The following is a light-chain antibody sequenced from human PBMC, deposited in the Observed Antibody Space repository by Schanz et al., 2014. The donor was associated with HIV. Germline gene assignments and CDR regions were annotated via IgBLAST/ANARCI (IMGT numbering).Light chain of an antibody. CDR1: QGISSW. CDR3: QQYYSYPPYT. Sequence: DIQMTQSPSSVSASVGDRVTITCRASQGISSWLAWYQHKPGKAPKLLIYAASTLQSGVPSRFSGSGSGTDFTLTISCLQSEDFATYYCQQYYSYPPYTFGQGTKLEIK. V-gene: IGKV1-12*01. J-gene: IGKJ2*01. CDR2: AAS.